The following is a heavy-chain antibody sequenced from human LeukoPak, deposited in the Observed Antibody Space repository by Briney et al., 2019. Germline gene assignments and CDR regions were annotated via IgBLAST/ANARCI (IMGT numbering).Heavy chain of an antibody. Sequence: GGSLRLSCAASGFTFSSYWMSWVRQAPGKGLEWVANIKQDGSEKYYVDSVKGRFTISRDNAKNLLYLQMNSLRAEDTAVYYCARGLTIKTGWFFDYWGQGTLVTVSS. CDR1: GFTFSSYW. D-gene: IGHD4/OR15-4a*01. CDR3: ARGLTIKTGWFFDY. V-gene: IGHV3-7*01. CDR2: IKQDGSEK. J-gene: IGHJ4*02.